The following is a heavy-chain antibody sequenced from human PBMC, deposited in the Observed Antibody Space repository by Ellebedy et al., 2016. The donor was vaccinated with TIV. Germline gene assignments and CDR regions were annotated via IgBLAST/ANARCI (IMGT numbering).Heavy chain of an antibody. CDR3: AKEAAATYYPLDY. D-gene: IGHD1-26*01. CDR1: GFTFSSYG. CDR2: ISTSGGST. V-gene: IGHV3-23*01. J-gene: IGHJ4*02. Sequence: GESLKISCAASGFTFSSYGMGWVRQAPGKGPEWVSAISTSGGSTYYADSVKGLFTISRDNSKNTLYLQMNSLRAEDTAVYYCAKEAAATYYPLDYWGQGARVTVSS.